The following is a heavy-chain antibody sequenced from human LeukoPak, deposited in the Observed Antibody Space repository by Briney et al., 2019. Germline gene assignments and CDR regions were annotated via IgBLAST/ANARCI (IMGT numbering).Heavy chain of an antibody. J-gene: IGHJ4*02. V-gene: IGHV1-2*02. D-gene: IGHD3-22*01. CDR3: ARSDNYYDSSGSDY. CDR2: INPNSGGT. CDR1: GYTFTGYY. Sequence: ASVKVSCKASGYTFTGYYMHWVRQAPGQGLEWMGWINPNSGGTNYAQKFQGRVTMTRDTSISTAYMELSRLRSDDTAVYYCARSDNYYDSSGSDYWGQGTLVTVSS.